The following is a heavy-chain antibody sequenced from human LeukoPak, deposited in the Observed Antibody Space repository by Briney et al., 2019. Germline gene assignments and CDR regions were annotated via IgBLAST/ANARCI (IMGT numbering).Heavy chain of an antibody. Sequence: PSETLSLTCTVSGGSISSGDYYWSWIRQPPGKGLEWIGYIYYSGSTYYNPSLKSRVTISVDTSKNQFSLKLSSVTAADTAVYYCASGPRGYPLDVWGQGTTVTVSS. CDR1: GGSISSGDYY. CDR3: ASGPRGYPLDV. V-gene: IGHV4-30-4*01. J-gene: IGHJ6*02. D-gene: IGHD2-15*01. CDR2: IYYSGST.